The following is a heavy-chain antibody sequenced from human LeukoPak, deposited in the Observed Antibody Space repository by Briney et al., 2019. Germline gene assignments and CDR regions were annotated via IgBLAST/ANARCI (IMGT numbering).Heavy chain of an antibody. V-gene: IGHV3-30*02. D-gene: IGHD6-19*01. CDR2: IRYDGNNK. CDR3: ASAGTIYSYMDV. J-gene: IGHJ6*03. Sequence: GGSLRLSCAVSGFTFSSYGMHWVRQAPGKGLEWVAFIRYDGNNKYYADSVKGRFTISRDNSKNTLYLQMNSLRAEDTAVYYCASAGTIYSYMDVWGKGTTVTVSS. CDR1: GFTFSSYG.